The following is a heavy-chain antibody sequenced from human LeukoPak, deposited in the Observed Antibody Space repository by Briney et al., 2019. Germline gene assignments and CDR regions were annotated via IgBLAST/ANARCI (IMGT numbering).Heavy chain of an antibody. CDR3: ARQVSAARRSFDP. CDR1: GGSISSYY. CDR2: IYYSGST. J-gene: IGHJ5*02. V-gene: IGHV4-59*08. D-gene: IGHD6-6*01. Sequence: SETLSLTCTVSGGSISSYYWSWIRQPPGKGLEWIGYIYYSGSTNYNPSLKSRVTISVNTSKNQFSLKLSSVTAADTAVYYCARQVSAARRSFDPWGQGTLVTVSS.